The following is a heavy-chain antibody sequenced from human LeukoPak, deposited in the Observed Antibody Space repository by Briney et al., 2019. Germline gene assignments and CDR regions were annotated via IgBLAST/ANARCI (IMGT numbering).Heavy chain of an antibody. CDR3: AKDNRAVAGTGAWDY. J-gene: IGHJ4*02. V-gene: IGHV3-30*18. CDR1: GFTFSSYG. Sequence: PGGSLRLSCAASGFTFSSYGMHWVRQAPGKGLEWVAVISYDGSNKYYADSVKGRFTISRDNSKNTLYLQMNSLRAEDTAVYYCAKDNRAVAGTGAWDYWGQGTLVTVSS. CDR2: ISYDGSNK. D-gene: IGHD6-19*01.